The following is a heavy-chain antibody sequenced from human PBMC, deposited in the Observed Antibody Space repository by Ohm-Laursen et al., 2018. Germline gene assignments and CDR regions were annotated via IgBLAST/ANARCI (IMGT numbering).Heavy chain of an antibody. CDR1: GFTFSSYA. CDR2: ISASGGST. V-gene: IGHV3-23*01. J-gene: IGHJ4*02. D-gene: IGHD5-18*01. CDR3: AKAVGYSYGYFDY. Sequence: SLRLSCAASGFTFSSYAMSRVRQAPGKGLEWVSAISASGGSTYYADSVKGRFTISRDNSKNTLYLQMNSLRAEDTAVYYCAKAVGYSYGYFDYWGQGTLVTVSS.